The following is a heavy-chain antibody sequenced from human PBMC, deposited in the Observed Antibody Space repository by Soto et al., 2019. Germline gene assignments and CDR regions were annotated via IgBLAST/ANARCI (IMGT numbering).Heavy chain of an antibody. V-gene: IGHV6-1*01. CDR2: TYYRSKWYN. CDR3: ARVGYFDWSTAMGGMDV. D-gene: IGHD3-9*01. Sequence: SQTLSLTCAISGDSVSSNSAAWNWIRQSPSRGLEWLGRTYYRSKWYNDYAVSVKSRITINPDTSKNQFSLQLNSVTPEDTAVYYCARVGYFDWSTAMGGMDVSGQGTTVTVSS. CDR1: GDSVSSNSAA. J-gene: IGHJ6*02.